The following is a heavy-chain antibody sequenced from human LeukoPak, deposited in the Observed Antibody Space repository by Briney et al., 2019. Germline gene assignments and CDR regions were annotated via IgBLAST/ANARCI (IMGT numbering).Heavy chain of an antibody. CDR1: GFTFSSYA. CDR2: ISGSGGNT. CDR3: AKEEGVEWLGTNYFDY. V-gene: IGHV3-23*01. Sequence: GGSLRLSCAASGFTFSSYAMSWVRQAPGKGLEWFSAISGSGGNTYYADSVKGRFTIYTDNSKNTLYLQMHSLRAEDTSVYYCAKEEGVEWLGTNYFDYWGQGTLVTVSS. J-gene: IGHJ4*02. D-gene: IGHD6-19*01.